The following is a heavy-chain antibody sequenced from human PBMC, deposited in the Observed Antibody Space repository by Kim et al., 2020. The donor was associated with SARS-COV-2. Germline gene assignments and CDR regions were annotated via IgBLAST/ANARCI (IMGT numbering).Heavy chain of an antibody. CDR3: AKDPGSSSWYYFDY. J-gene: IGHJ4*02. D-gene: IGHD6-13*01. Sequence: ADSVKGRFTISRDNSKNTLYLQMNSLRAEDTAVYYCAKDPGSSSWYYFDYWGQGTLVTVSS. V-gene: IGHV3-33*06.